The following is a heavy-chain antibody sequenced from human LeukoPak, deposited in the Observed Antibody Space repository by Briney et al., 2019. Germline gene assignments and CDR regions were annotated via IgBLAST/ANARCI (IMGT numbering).Heavy chain of an antibody. CDR1: GFSVSSSY. Sequence: GGSLRLSCAASGFSVSSSYMTWVRQAPGKGLQWVSVIYSGGSTFYADSVKGRFTISRDNSKNTLYLQLNSLRAEDTAVYYCARLDRPNGAFDIWGQGTMVTVSS. D-gene: IGHD2-2*03. J-gene: IGHJ3*02. V-gene: IGHV3-53*01. CDR3: ARLDRPNGAFDI. CDR2: IYSGGST.